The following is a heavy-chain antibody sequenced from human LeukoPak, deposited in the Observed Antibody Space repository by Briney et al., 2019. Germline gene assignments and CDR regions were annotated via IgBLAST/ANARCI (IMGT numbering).Heavy chain of an antibody. CDR3: ARVSHVRFDP. Sequence: IPSETLSLTCSVSGGTISDFYWSWTRQPPGKGLEWIGYIDYSGSTNYNPSLKSRVTMSMDTSKNQFSLKLTSVTAADTAIYYCARVSHVRFDPWGQGTQVTVSS. D-gene: IGHD2-8*01. V-gene: IGHV4-59*01. CDR1: GGTISDFY. CDR2: IDYSGST. J-gene: IGHJ5*02.